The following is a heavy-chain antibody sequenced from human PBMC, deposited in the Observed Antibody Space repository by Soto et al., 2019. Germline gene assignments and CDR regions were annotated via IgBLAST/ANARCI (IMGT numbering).Heavy chain of an antibody. CDR2: ISYDGSNK. Sequence: GGSLRLSCAASGFTFSSYAMHWVRQAPGKGLEWVAVISYDGSNKYYADSVKGRFTISRDNSKNTLYLQMNSLRAEDTAVYYCASDAAHIVVVTAMSYSYGMDVWGKGTTVTVSS. J-gene: IGHJ6*04. CDR1: GFTFSSYA. CDR3: ASDAAHIVVVTAMSYSYGMDV. V-gene: IGHV3-30-3*01. D-gene: IGHD2-21*02.